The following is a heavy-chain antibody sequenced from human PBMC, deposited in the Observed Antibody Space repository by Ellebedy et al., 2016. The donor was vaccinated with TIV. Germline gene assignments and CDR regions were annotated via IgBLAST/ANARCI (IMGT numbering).Heavy chain of an antibody. CDR1: GFTFSSYA. CDR3: ARGGGGYNTGPFDY. D-gene: IGHD5-24*01. Sequence: GESLKISCAASGFTFSSYAMSWVRQAPGKGLEWVSAISGSGGSTYYADSVKGRFTISRDNSKNTLYLQMNSLRAEDTAVYYCARGGGGYNTGPFDYWGQGTLVTVSS. CDR2: ISGSGGST. J-gene: IGHJ4*02. V-gene: IGHV3-23*01.